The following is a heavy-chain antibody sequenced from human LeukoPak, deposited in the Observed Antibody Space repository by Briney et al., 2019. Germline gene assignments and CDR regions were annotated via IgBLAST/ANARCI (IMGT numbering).Heavy chain of an antibody. CDR1: VGSFSGYY. CDR2: INHSGST. V-gene: IGHV4-34*01. D-gene: IGHD5-18*01. Sequence: PSETLSLTCAVYVGSFSGYYWSWIRQPPGKGLEWIGEINHSGSTNYNPSLKSRVTISVDTSKNQFTLKLSSVTAADTAVYYCARGRIQLWSRRPVLDYWGQGTLVTVSS. CDR3: ARGRIQLWSRRPVLDY. J-gene: IGHJ4*02.